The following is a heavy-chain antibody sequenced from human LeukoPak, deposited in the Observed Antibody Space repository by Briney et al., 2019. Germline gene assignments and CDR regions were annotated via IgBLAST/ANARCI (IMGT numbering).Heavy chain of an antibody. CDR2: IYTSGST. CDR1: GGSISSYY. CDR3: ARGSSSYAFTYYFDY. D-gene: IGHD2-2*01. J-gene: IGHJ4*02. V-gene: IGHV4-4*07. Sequence: PSETLSLTCTVSGGSISSYYWSWIRQPAGKGLEWIGRIYTSGSTNYNPSLKSRVTVSVDTSKNQFSLKLSSVTAADTAVYYCARGSSSYAFTYYFDYWGQGTLVTVSS.